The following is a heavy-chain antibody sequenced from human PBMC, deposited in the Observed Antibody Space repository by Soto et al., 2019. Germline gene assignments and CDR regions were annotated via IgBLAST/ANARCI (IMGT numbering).Heavy chain of an antibody. D-gene: IGHD5-12*01. V-gene: IGHV4-30-4*01. CDR3: ARAIVVTIGGMDV. J-gene: IGHJ6*02. Sequence: SETLSLTCTVSGGSISSADYYWSWVRQPPGKGLEWIGYIYYSGSTFFNPSLKSRVTISKDTSRNQFSLRLNSVTAADTAVYYCARAIVVTIGGMDVWGQGTTVTV. CDR2: IYYSGST. CDR1: GGSISSADYY.